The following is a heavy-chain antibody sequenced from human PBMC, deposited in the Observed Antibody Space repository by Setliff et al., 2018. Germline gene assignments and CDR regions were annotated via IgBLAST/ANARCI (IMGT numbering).Heavy chain of an antibody. J-gene: IGHJ1*01. V-gene: IGHV3-74*01. CDR3: ASSSGWIPWIQH. Sequence: PGGSLRLSCAASGFTFSNHWMHWVRQTPGKGLVWVSRINGDGRSTNYADSVKGRFTISRDNAKNTLYLQMNNLRAEDTALYYCASSSGWIPWIQHWGPGTLVTVSS. D-gene: IGHD3-10*01. CDR2: INGDGRST. CDR1: GFTFSNHW.